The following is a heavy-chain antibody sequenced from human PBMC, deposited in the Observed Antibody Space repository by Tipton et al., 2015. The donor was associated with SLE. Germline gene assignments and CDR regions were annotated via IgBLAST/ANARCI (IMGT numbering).Heavy chain of an antibody. D-gene: IGHD2-8*01. CDR3: ARDCTTGVCYTTSFDY. CDR2: INHSGST. CDR1: GGSFSDYS. J-gene: IGHJ4*02. Sequence: TLSRTCAVYGGSFSDYSWSWIRQPPGKGLEWIGEINHSGSTNYNPSLKSRVTISIDTSKNQFSLRLSSVTAADTAGYYCARDCTTGVCYTTSFDYWGQGTLVTVSP. V-gene: IGHV4-34*01.